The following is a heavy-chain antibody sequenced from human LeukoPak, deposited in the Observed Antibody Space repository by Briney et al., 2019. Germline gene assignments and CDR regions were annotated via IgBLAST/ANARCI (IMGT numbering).Heavy chain of an antibody. J-gene: IGHJ4*02. Sequence: GGSLRLSCAASGFTFSNYAMSWVRQAPGKGLEWVAAINNDGRSTYYAASVKGRFTISRDNSKNTLYLQMNSRRADDSAVYFCAKGREWLFSYFDFWGQGTLVTVSS. CDR3: AKGREWLFSYFDF. CDR1: GFTFSNYA. CDR2: INNDGRST. V-gene: IGHV3-23*01. D-gene: IGHD3-10*01.